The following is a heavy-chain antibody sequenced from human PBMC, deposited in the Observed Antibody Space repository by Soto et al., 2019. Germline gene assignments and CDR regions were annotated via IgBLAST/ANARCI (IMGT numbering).Heavy chain of an antibody. CDR1: GYTFTSYG. J-gene: IGHJ4*02. CDR3: ARDGGEQWLSGGY. Sequence: ASVKLSCKASGYTFTSYGISWVRQAPGQGLEWMGWINAGNGNTKYSQKFQGRVTITRDTSASTAYMELSSLRSEDAAVYYCARDGGEQWLSGGYWGQGTLVTVSS. CDR2: INAGNGNT. V-gene: IGHV1-3*01. D-gene: IGHD6-19*01.